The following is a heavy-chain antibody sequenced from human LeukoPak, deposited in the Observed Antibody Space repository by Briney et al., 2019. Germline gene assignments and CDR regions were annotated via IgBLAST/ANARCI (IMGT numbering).Heavy chain of an antibody. D-gene: IGHD6-19*01. V-gene: IGHV3-53*01. Sequence: PGGSLRLSCAASGFAVSSNYMSWVRQAPGKGLEWVSVINSDGNTYYADSVKGRFTISKGNSKNTLYLQMNSLRAEDTAVCCCARDRVERSGWYGLDYWGQGTLVTVSS. CDR2: INSDGNT. J-gene: IGHJ4*02. CDR3: ARDRVERSGWYGLDY. CDR1: GFAVSSNY.